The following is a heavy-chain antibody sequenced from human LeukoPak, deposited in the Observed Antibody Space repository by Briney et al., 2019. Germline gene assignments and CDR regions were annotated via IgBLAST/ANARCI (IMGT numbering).Heavy chain of an antibody. V-gene: IGHV1-46*01. D-gene: IGHD6-19*01. CDR1: GYTFTSYY. Sequence: ALVKVSCKASGYTFTSYYMHWVRQAPGQGLEWMGIINPHGGSTSYAQKFQGRVTMTRDTSPSTVYMELRSLRSEDTAVYYCARVGYSSGGDYWGQGTLVTVSS. J-gene: IGHJ4*02. CDR2: INPHGGST. CDR3: ARVGYSSGGDY.